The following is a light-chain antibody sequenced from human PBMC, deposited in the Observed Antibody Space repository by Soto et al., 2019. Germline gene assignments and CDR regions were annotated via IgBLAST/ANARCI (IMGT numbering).Light chain of an antibody. CDR1: QSVSSY. V-gene: IGKV3-11*01. CDR3: QQRSNWGIT. J-gene: IGKJ5*01. Sequence: EIVLTHSPATLSLSPGERATLSCRASQSVSSYLAWYQQKPGQAPRLLIYDASNRATGIPPRFSGSGSGTDFTLTISLLEPEDFAVYYGQQRSNWGITFGQGTRLEIK. CDR2: DAS.